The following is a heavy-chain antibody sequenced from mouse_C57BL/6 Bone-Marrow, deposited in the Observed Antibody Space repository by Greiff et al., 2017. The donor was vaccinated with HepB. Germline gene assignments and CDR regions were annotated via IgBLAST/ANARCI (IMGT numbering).Heavy chain of an antibody. CDR1: GYAFSSSW. CDR3: AIITTVARDWYFDV. J-gene: IGHJ1*03. Sequence: VKVVESGPELVKPGASVKISCKASGYAFSSSWMNWVKQRPGKGLEWIGRIYPGDGDTNYNGKFKGKATLTADKSSSTAYMQLSSLTSEDSAVYFCAIITTVARDWYFDVWGTGTTVTVSS. V-gene: IGHV1-82*01. D-gene: IGHD1-1*01. CDR2: IYPGDGDT.